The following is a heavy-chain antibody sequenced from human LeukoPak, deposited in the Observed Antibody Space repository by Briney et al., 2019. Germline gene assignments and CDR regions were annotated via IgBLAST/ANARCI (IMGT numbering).Heavy chain of an antibody. V-gene: IGHV1-18*04. J-gene: IGHJ6*04. D-gene: IGHD2-2*01. CDR3: ARVVVVPAAMLGYYYYYGMDV. CDR1: GYTFTSYG. Sequence: ASVKVSCKAFGYTFTSYGITWVRQAPGQGLEWMGWISGYNGNTNYAQELQGRVTMTTDTSTSTAYVELRSLRSDDTAVYYCARVVVVPAAMLGYYYYYGMDVWGKGTTVTVSS. CDR2: ISGYNGNT.